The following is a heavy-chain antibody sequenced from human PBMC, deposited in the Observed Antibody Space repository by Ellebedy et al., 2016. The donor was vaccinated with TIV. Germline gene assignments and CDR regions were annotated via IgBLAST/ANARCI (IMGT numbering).Heavy chain of an antibody. CDR3: ARWGATRITMVRGVIS. CDR1: GGTFSTYA. CDR2: IIPIFGTA. D-gene: IGHD3-10*01. V-gene: IGHV1-69*13. J-gene: IGHJ4*02. Sequence: ASVKVSXKASGGTFSTYAISWVRQAPGQGLEWMGGIIPIFGTANYAQKFQGRVTITADESTSTAYMELSSLRSEGTAVYYCARWGATRITMVRGVISWGQGTLVTVSS.